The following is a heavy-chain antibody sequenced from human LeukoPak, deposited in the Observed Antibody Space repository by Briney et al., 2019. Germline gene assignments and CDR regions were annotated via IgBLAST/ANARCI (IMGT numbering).Heavy chain of an antibody. CDR2: IYYSGST. Sequence: SETLSLTCTVSGGSISSYYWSWIRQPPGKGLEWIGYIYYSGSTNYNTSLKSRVTISVDTSKNQFSLKLNSVTAADTAVYYCASLRGYSYGYKGEYYFDYWGQGTLVTVSS. CDR3: ASLRGYSYGYKGEYYFDY. D-gene: IGHD5-18*01. V-gene: IGHV4-59*01. CDR1: GGSISSYY. J-gene: IGHJ4*02.